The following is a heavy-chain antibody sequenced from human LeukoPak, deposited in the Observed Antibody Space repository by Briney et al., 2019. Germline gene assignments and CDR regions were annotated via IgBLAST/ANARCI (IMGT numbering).Heavy chain of an antibody. CDR2: IYYSGST. V-gene: IGHV4-39*01. D-gene: IGHD3-3*01. J-gene: IGHJ6*03. CDR1: GGSISSSSYY. CDR3: ARHPRDWSDYYYYYYMDV. Sequence: SETLSLTCTVSGGSISSSSYYWGWIRQPPGKGLEWIGRIYYSGSTYYNPSLKSRVTISVDTSKNQFSLKLSSVTAADTAMYYCARHPRDWSDYYYYYYMDVWGKGTTVTVSS.